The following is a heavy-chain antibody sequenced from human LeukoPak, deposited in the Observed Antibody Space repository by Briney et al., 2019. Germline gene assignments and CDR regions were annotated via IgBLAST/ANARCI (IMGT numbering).Heavy chain of an antibody. CDR2: IKRDGSER. J-gene: IGHJ4*02. V-gene: IGHV3-7*01. CDR1: GFLFSSYW. CDR3: ARDKEAAVDFWSGYYPL. Sequence: GGSLRLSCAASGFLFSSYWMGWVRQAPGKGLEWVANIKRDGSERYYEDSVKGRFTISRDNAQNSLYLQMNSLREVDTAVYYCARDKEAAVDFWSGYYPLWGQGTLVTVSS. D-gene: IGHD3-3*01.